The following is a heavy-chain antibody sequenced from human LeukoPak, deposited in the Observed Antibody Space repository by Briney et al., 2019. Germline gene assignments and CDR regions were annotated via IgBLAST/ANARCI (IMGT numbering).Heavy chain of an antibody. V-gene: IGHV3-23*01. Sequence: GGSLRLSCAASGFTFSSYAMSWVRQAPGKGLEWVSTISGSGGTIYYVDSVKGRFTISRDNSKNTLYLQMNSLRAEDTAVYYCAKARGDTAMVVFDYWGQGTLVTVSS. D-gene: IGHD5-18*01. J-gene: IGHJ4*02. CDR3: AKARGDTAMVVFDY. CDR1: GFTFSSYA. CDR2: ISGSGGTI.